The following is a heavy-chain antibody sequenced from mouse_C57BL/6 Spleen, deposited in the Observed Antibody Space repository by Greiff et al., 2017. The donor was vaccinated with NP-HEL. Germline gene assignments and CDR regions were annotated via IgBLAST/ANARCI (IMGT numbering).Heavy chain of an antibody. CDR1: GYTFTEYT. Sequence: VQLQESGAELVKPGASVKLSCKASGYTFTEYTIHWVKQRSGQGLEWIGWFYPGSGSIKYNEKFKGKATLTADKSSSTAYMQFSSLTSEDSAIYYCARRSSATVVSAYYFDYWGQGTTLTVSS. CDR2: FYPGSGSI. D-gene: IGHD1-1*01. J-gene: IGHJ2*01. V-gene: IGHV1-62-2*01. CDR3: ARRSSATVVSAYYFDY.